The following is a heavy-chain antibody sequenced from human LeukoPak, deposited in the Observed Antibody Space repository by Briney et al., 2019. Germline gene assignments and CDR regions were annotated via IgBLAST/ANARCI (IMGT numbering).Heavy chain of an antibody. D-gene: IGHD2-2*02. Sequence: PSETLSLTCAVYGGSFSGYYWSWIRQPPGKGLEWIGEINHSVSTNYNPSLKSRVTISVDTSKNQFSLKLSSVTAADTAVYYCARGGVVVPAAIRGAHYYYYYYMDVWGKGTTVTVSS. CDR3: ARGGVVVPAAIRGAHYYYYYYMDV. J-gene: IGHJ6*03. CDR1: GGSFSGYY. CDR2: INHSVST. V-gene: IGHV4-34*01.